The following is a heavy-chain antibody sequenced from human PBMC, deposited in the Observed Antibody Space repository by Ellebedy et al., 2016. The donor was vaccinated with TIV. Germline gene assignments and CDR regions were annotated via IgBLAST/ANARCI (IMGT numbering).Heavy chain of an antibody. CDR1: GFMFSSYS. CDR3: TKDGSGTMNF. D-gene: IGHD1-1*01. CDR2: MNGDGNER. J-gene: IGHJ4*02. V-gene: IGHV3-7*01. Sequence: GESLKISCAASGFMFSSYSMNWVRQAPGQGLEWVANMNGDGNERYYVDSVEGRFTISRDNTRNSLYLQMNSLRADDTAVYYCTKDGSGTMNFWGQGTLVTVSS.